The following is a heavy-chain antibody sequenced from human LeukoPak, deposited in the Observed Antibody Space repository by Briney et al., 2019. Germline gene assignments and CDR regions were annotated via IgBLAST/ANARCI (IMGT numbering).Heavy chain of an antibody. J-gene: IGHJ4*02. CDR2: IRYDGSNK. V-gene: IGHV3-30*02. CDR3: GRIRVGPTPLFNS. CDR1: GFTFSSYG. Sequence: GGSLRLSCAASGFTFSSYGMHWVRQAPGKRLEWVAFIRYDGSNKYYGDSVKDRFTISRDNSKNMLYLQMYSLRAEDTAVYYCGRIRVGPTPLFNSWGQGTLVTVS. D-gene: IGHD1-26*01.